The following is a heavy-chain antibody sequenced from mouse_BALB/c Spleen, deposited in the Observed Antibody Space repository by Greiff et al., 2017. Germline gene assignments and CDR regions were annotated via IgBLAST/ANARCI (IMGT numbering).Heavy chain of an antibody. CDR2: ISSGGGST. CDR1: GFAFSSYD. J-gene: IGHJ4*01. D-gene: IGHD2-10*02. V-gene: IGHV5-12-1*01. CDR3: ARHGRYGNYHYAMDY. Sequence: EVKLVESGGGLVKPGGSLTLSCAASGFAFSSYDMSWVRQTPEKRLEWVAYISSGGGSTYYPDTVKGRFTISRDNAKNTLYLQMSSLKSEDTDMYYCARHGRYGNYHYAMDYWGQGTSVTVAS.